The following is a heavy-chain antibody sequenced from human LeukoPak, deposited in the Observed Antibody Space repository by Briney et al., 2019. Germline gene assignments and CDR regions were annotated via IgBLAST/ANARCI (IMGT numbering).Heavy chain of an antibody. V-gene: IGHV3-53*01. CDR1: GFNVSSNY. CDR2: IQNGGRT. Sequence: PGGSLRLSCAVSGFNVSSNYMSWVRQAPGKGLEWVSVIQNGGRTYSADSVKGRFTVSRDNSQNTVSLQMSSLRDDDTVLYYGARVGVGTLEDYFDYWGQGTLVTVSS. CDR3: ARVGVGTLEDYFDY. D-gene: IGHD1-26*01. J-gene: IGHJ4*02.